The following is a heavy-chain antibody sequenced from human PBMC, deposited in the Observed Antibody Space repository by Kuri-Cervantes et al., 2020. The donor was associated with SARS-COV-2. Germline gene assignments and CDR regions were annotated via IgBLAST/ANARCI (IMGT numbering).Heavy chain of an antibody. V-gene: IGHV5-51*01. J-gene: IGHJ4*02. D-gene: IGHD1-7*01. CDR3: ARHHKVQLELRDY. Sequence: GESLKISCKGSGYSFTSYWIGWVRQMPGKGLEWMGIIYPGDPDTRYSPSFQGQVTISADKSISTAYLQWSSLKASDTAMYYCARHHKVQLELRDYWGQGTLVTVSS. CDR1: GYSFTSYW. CDR2: IYPGDPDT.